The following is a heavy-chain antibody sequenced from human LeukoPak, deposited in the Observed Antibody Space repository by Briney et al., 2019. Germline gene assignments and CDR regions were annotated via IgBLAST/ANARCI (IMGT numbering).Heavy chain of an antibody. CDR3: AKGIGYSES. J-gene: IGHJ5*02. Sequence: PGGSLRLSCAASGFTFSSYAMHWVRQAPGKGLEWVAVISYDGSNKYYADSVKGRFTISRDNSKNTVLLQMNNLRAEDTAVYLCAKGIGYSESWGQGTLVTVSS. V-gene: IGHV3-30-3*01. CDR1: GFTFSSYA. CDR2: ISYDGSNK. D-gene: IGHD2-15*01.